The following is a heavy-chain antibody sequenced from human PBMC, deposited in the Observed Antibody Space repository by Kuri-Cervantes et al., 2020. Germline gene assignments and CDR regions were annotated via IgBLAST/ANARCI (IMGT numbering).Heavy chain of an antibody. J-gene: IGHJ3*01. CDR2: INHSGST. Sequence: GSLRLSCAASGFTFSSYAMSWVRQAPGKGLEWIGEINHSGSTNYNPSLKSRVTISVDTSKNQFSLKLSSVTAADTAVYYCARGPHLFDLWGQGTMVTVSS. CDR1: GFTFSSYA. CDR3: ARGPHLFDL. V-gene: IGHV4-34*01.